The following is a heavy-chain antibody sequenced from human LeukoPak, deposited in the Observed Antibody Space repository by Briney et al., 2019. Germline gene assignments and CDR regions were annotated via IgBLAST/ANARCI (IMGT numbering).Heavy chain of an antibody. CDR3: ARGRHQGYCGGDCYSPYFDY. V-gene: IGHV1-2*02. CDR1: GYTFTGYY. D-gene: IGHD2-21*01. CDR2: INPNSGGT. J-gene: IGHJ4*02. Sequence: ASVKVSCKASGYTFTGYYMHWVRQAPGQGLEWMGWINPNSGGTNYAQKFQGRVTMTRDTSISTAYMELSRLRSDDTAVYYCARGRHQGYCGGDCYSPYFDYWGQGTLVTVSS.